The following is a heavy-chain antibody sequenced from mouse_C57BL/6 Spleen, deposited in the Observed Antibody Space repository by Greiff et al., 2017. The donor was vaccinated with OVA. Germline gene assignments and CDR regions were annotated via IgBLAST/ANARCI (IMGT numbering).Heavy chain of an antibody. D-gene: IGHD2-5*01. Sequence: EVQLQQSGPELVKPGASVKISCKASGYTFTDYYMNWVKQSHGKSLEWIGDINPNNGGTSYNQKFKGKATLTVDKSSSTAYMELRSLTSEDSAVYYCARDYSNYPRYAMDYWGQGTSVTVSS. J-gene: IGHJ4*01. CDR3: ARDYSNYPRYAMDY. CDR2: INPNNGGT. CDR1: GYTFTDYY. V-gene: IGHV1-26*01.